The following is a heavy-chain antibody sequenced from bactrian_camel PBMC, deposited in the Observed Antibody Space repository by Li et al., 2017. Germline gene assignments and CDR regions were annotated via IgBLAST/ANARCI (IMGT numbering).Heavy chain of an antibody. CDR3: AARRPGAYDTGHCNVEFGNNY. Sequence: VQLVESGGTSVQTGGTLKLSCAISGLISRRCRLGWYRQAPGKERELVSRISADGTTSYVDSVSGRATISQDNATNTLFLQMNSLQNGDTAVYYCAARRPGAYDTGHCNVEFGNNYWGQGTQVTVS. CDR2: ISADGTT. V-gene: IGHV3S44*01. J-gene: IGHJ4*01. CDR1: GLISRRCR. D-gene: IGHD5*01.